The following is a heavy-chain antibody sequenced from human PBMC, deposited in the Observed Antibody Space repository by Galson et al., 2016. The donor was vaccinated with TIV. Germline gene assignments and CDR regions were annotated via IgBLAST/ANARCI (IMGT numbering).Heavy chain of an antibody. CDR2: ISWNSGSI. CDR1: GFTFDDYA. D-gene: IGHD1-14*01. V-gene: IGHV3-9*01. J-gene: IGHJ6*03. Sequence: SLRLSCAASGFTFDDYATHWVRQVPGRGLEWVSVISWNSGSIVYADSVKGRFFISSDNAKKSLYLQMNSLRAEDTALYYCAKGQLRAARRFYYMDVWGKETTVTVSS. CDR3: AKGQLRAARRFYYMDV.